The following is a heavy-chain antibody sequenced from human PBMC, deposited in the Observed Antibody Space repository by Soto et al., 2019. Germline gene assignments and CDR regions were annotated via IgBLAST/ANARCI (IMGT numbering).Heavy chain of an antibody. J-gene: IGHJ4*02. D-gene: IGHD5-18*01. CDR1: GGSISSGGYY. CDR2: NYYSGST. CDR3: ARWDTAMVFFDY. Sequence: SETLSLTCTVSGGSISSGGYYWSWIRQHPGKGLEWIGYNYYSGSTYYNPSLKRRVTISVDTSKNQFSLKLSSVTAADTAVYYCARWDTAMVFFDYWGQGTLVTVSS. V-gene: IGHV4-31*03.